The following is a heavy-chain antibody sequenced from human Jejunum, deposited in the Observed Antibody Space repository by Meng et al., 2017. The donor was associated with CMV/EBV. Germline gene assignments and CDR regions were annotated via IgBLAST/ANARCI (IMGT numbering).Heavy chain of an antibody. CDR2: VAYDGRIE. CDR1: FTFRGYG. Sequence: FTFRGYGMHWVRQAPGKGLEWVAFVAYDGRIEYYADSVKGRFTISRENYKNTLYLQMNSLRAEDSAVYHCARDCSTSCPFQPRGDYWGQGTLVTVSS. D-gene: IGHD2-2*01. J-gene: IGHJ4*02. CDR3: ARDCSTSCPFQPRGDY. V-gene: IGHV3-30*02.